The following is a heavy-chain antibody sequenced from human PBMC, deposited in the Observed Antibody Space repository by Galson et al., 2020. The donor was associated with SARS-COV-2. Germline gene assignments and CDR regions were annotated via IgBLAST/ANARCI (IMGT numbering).Heavy chain of an antibody. CDR3: ARDVMWGLDI. J-gene: IGHJ3*02. CDR2: IYSGGST. Sequence: ASLRLSCAASGSTVSSNYMSWVRHAPGTGLEWVSVIYSGGSTYYADYVKGRFTISRHNSKNTLYLQMNSLRAEDTAVYYCARDVMWGLDIWGQGTMVTVSS. D-gene: IGHD1-26*01. CDR1: GSTVSSNY. V-gene: IGHV3-53*04.